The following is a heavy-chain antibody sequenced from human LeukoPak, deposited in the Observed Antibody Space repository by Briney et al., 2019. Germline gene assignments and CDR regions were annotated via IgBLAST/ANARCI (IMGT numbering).Heavy chain of an antibody. CDR1: GFTFSSYA. J-gene: IGHJ1*01. CDR2: FSGRGGGT. Sequence: RGSLRLSCAASGFTFSSYAMSWVLQARGKGLDSDSGFSGRGGGTYYADSVKGRFTISRDNSKNTLYLQMNSLRAEDTAVYYCAKEAGSYYELHFQHWGQGTLVTVSS. V-gene: IGHV3-23*01. CDR3: AKEAGSYYELHFQH. D-gene: IGHD1-26*01.